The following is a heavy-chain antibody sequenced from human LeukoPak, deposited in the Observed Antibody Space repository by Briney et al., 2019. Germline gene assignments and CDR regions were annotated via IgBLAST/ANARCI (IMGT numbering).Heavy chain of an antibody. CDR3: ANPQSRGYDYLDY. Sequence: GGSLRLSCAASGFTFRNYGMHWARQAPGKGLEWVAVISIDGREKYYAVSVKGRFTISRDNSKNTLYLQMSSLRGDDTAVYYCANPQSRGYDYLDYWGQGTLVTVSS. CDR2: ISIDGREK. V-gene: IGHV3-30*18. J-gene: IGHJ4*02. CDR1: GFTFRNYG. D-gene: IGHD5-12*01.